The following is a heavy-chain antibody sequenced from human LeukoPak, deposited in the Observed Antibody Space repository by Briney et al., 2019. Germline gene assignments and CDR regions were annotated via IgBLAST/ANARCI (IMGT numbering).Heavy chain of an antibody. CDR2: MNPNSGNT. CDR3: ARGGYYDSSGYPDY. D-gene: IGHD3-22*01. Sequence: ASVKVSCKASGYTFTSYDINWVRQATGQGLEWMGWMNPNSGNTGYAQKFQGRVTMTRNTSISTAYMELSSLRSEAAAVYYCARGGYYDSSGYPDYWGQGTLVTVSS. V-gene: IGHV1-8*01. J-gene: IGHJ4*02. CDR1: GYTFTSYD.